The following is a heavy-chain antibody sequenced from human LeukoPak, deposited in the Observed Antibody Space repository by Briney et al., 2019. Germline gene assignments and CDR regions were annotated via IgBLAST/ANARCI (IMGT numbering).Heavy chain of an antibody. CDR2: ISAYNGNT. D-gene: IGHD5-18*01. CDR3: ARGLIAYSYGQYYSDY. CDR1: GYTFTSYG. J-gene: IGHJ4*02. Sequence: GASVKVSCKASGYTFTSYGISWVRQAPGQGLEWMGWISAYNGNTNYAQKLQGRVTMTTDTSTSTAYMELRSLRSDDTAVYYCARGLIAYSYGQYYSDYWGQGTLVTVSS. V-gene: IGHV1-18*01.